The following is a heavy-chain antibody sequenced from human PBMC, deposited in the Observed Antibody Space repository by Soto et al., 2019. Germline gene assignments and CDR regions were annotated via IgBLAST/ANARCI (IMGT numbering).Heavy chain of an antibody. V-gene: IGHV3-15*01. J-gene: IGHJ3*02. Sequence: KPGGSLRLSCAASGFTFSNAWMSWVRQAPGKGLEWVGRIKSKTDGGTTDYAAPVKGRFTISRDDSKNTLYLQMNSLKTEDTAVYYCTTEFRITMIVVAEIRAFDIWGQGTMVTVSS. CDR3: TTEFRITMIVVAEIRAFDI. CDR1: GFTFSNAW. D-gene: IGHD3-22*01. CDR2: IKSKTDGGTT.